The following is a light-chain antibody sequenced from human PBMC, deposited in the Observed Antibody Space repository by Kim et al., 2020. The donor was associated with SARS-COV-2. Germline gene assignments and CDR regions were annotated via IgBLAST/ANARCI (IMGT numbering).Light chain of an antibody. CDR1: SSDVGGYNY. J-gene: IGLJ3*02. Sequence: GQSFTISCTGTSSDVGGYNYVSWYQQHPGKAPKLMIYDVSKRPSGVSNRFSGSKSGNTASLTISGLQAEDEADYYCSSYTSSSTEVFGGGTQLTVL. CDR3: SSYTSSSTEV. CDR2: DVS. V-gene: IGLV2-14*04.